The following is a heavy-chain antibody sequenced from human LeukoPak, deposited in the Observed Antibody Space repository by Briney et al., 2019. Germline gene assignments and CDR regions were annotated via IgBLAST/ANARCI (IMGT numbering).Heavy chain of an antibody. CDR3: ARGAEYYYDSSGDAEYFQH. CDR2: ISAYNGNT. V-gene: IGHV1-18*01. D-gene: IGHD3-22*01. Sequence: ASVKVSCKASGYTFTSYGISWVRQAPGQGLGWMGWISAYNGNTNYAQKLQGRVTMTTGTSTSTAYMELRSLRSDDTAVYYCARGAEYYYDSSGDAEYFQHWGQGTLVTVSS. CDR1: GYTFTSYG. J-gene: IGHJ1*01.